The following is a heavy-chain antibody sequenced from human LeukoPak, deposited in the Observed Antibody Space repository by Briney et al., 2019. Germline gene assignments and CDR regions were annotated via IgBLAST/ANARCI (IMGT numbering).Heavy chain of an antibody. CDR3: ARAPSEIGGYYPEYFRH. CDR2: IKSDGST. Sequence: GGSLRLSCAASGFTFSTYWMHWVRHAPGKGLVWVSRIKSDGSTNYADTVKGRFTISRDNANNTLSLQMNSLRPEDTGVYYCARAPSEIGGYYPEYFRHWGQGTLVTVSS. J-gene: IGHJ1*01. CDR1: GFTFSTYW. D-gene: IGHD3-22*01. V-gene: IGHV3-74*01.